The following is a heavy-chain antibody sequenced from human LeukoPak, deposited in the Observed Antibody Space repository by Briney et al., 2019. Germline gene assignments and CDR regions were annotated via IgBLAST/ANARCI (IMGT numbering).Heavy chain of an antibody. Sequence: GGSLRLSCAAPGFTFHDYAIHWVRQAPGQGLEWVSGISWNSGSIVYADSVKGRFTISRDNAKNSLYLQMNSLRVEDTALYYCAKVPFEYSGSSYFDYWGQGTLVTVSS. CDR2: ISWNSGSI. V-gene: IGHV3-9*01. CDR1: GFTFHDYA. CDR3: AKVPFEYSGSSYFDY. D-gene: IGHD1-26*01. J-gene: IGHJ4*02.